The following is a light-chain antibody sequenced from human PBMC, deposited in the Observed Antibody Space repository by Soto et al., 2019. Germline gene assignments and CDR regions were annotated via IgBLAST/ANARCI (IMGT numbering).Light chain of an antibody. CDR2: DVS. J-gene: IGLJ3*02. CDR3: GSYTSDKTWV. Sequence: SALTQPASVSGSPGQSITITCNGSNTDVGHDEFVSWYQQHPGKAPKLIIYDVSRRPSGVSDRFSGSKSGNTASLTISGLQAEDEADYYCGSYTSDKTWVFGGGTKLTVL. CDR1: NTDVGHDEF. V-gene: IGLV2-14*03.